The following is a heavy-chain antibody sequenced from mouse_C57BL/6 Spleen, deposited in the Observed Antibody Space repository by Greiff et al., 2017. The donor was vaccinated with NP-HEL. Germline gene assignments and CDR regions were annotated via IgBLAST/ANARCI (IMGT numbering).Heavy chain of an antibody. CDR3: ARKGTGWFDY. CDR2: IHPNSGST. V-gene: IGHV1-64*01. J-gene: IGHJ2*01. Sequence: QVQLQQPGAELVKPGASVKLSCKASGYTFTSYWMHWVKQRPGQGLEWIGMIHPNSGSTNYNEKFKSKATLTVDKSSSTAYMKLSSLTSEDSAVYYCARKGTGWFDYWGQGTTLTVSS. D-gene: IGHD2-3*01. CDR1: GYTFTSYW.